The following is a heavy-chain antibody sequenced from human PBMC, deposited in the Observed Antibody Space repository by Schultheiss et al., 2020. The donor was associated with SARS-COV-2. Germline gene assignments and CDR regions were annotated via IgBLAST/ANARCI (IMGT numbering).Heavy chain of an antibody. CDR2: INPNSGGT. CDR1: GGTFSSYA. Sequence: ASVKVSCKASGGTFSSYAISWVRQAPGQGLEWMGWINPNSGGTNYAQKLQGRVTMTTDTSTSTAYMELRSLRSDDTAVYHCARDRGTTGTTPANWFDPWGQGTLVTVSS. D-gene: IGHD1-1*01. J-gene: IGHJ5*02. CDR3: ARDRGTTGTTPANWFDP. V-gene: IGHV1-18*01.